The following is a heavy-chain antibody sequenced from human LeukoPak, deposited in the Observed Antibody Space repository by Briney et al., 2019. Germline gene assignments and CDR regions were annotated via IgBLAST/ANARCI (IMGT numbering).Heavy chain of an antibody. CDR2: IRSKANSYAT. Sequence: GGSLRLSCAASGFTFSGSAMHWVRQASGKGLEWVGRIRSKANSYATAYAASVKGRFTISRDDSKNTAYLQMNSLKTEDTAVYYCTRLHSSGYYANWFDPWGQGTLVTVSS. CDR3: TRLHSSGYYANWFDP. V-gene: IGHV3-73*01. J-gene: IGHJ5*02. CDR1: GFTFSGSA. D-gene: IGHD3-22*01.